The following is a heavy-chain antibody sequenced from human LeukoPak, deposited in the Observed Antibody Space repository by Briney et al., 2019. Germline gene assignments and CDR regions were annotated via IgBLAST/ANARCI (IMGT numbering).Heavy chain of an antibody. D-gene: IGHD6-19*01. CDR3: ARAPGSGWSD. CDR2: VSNSGTT. Sequence: SETLSLTCIVSGYSVSSGYYWGWSRRSPGKGLEWLAAVSNSGTTYYSPSLKGRVIISLDTFKNEFSLRLTSVTAADTGVYYCARAPGSGWSDWGQGARVTVSS. V-gene: IGHV4-38-2*02. CDR1: GYSVSSGYY. J-gene: IGHJ4*02.